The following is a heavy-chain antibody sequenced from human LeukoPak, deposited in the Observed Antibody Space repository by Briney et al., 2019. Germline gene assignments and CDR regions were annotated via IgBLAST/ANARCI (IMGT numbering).Heavy chain of an antibody. CDR2: IYYSGST. V-gene: IGHV4-59*08. Sequence: SETLSLTCTVSGGSISSYYWSWIRQPPAKGLEWIGYIYYSGSTNYNPSLNSRVTISVDTSKNQFSLKLSSVTAADTAVYYCARLASSGGYYYYGMDVWGQGTTVTVSS. D-gene: IGHD6-19*01. CDR1: GGSISSYY. J-gene: IGHJ6*02. CDR3: ARLASSGGYYYYGMDV.